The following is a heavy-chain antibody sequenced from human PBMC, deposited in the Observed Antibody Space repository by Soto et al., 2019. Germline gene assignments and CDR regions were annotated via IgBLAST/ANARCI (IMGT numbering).Heavy chain of an antibody. Sequence: QVQLVQSGAEVKKPGSSVKVSCKASGGGFSTYAITWVRQAPGQGLEWMGGITPIFDTTNYAQKFQGRVTVTADESTTTVQMELTSLTSEDTAVYYCATGGTTVTRRFDYWGQGTLVTISS. V-gene: IGHV1-69*01. CDR1: GGGFSTYA. CDR3: ATGGTTVTRRFDY. J-gene: IGHJ4*02. D-gene: IGHD4-17*01. CDR2: ITPIFDTT.